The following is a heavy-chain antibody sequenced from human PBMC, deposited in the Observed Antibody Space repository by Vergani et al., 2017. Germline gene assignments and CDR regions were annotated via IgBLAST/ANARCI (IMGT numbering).Heavy chain of an antibody. CDR2: ISSSSSYI. J-gene: IGHJ5*02. CDR3: ARDGIAVAGTIWFDP. CDR1: GFTFSSYS. V-gene: IGHV3-21*01. D-gene: IGHD6-19*01. Sequence: EVQLVESGGGLVKRGGSLRLSCAASGFTFSSYSMNWVRQAPGKGLEWVSSISSSSSYIYYADSGKGRFTISRDNAKNSLYLQMNSLRAEDTAVYYCARDGIAVAGTIWFDPWGQGTLVTVSS.